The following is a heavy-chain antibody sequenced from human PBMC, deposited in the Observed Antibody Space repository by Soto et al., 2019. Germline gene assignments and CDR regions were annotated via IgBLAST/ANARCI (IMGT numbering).Heavy chain of an antibody. CDR1: GYTFTGYY. CDR3: ARGRITEYSSPLFDY. J-gene: IGHJ4*02. D-gene: IGHD6-6*01. CDR2: INPNSGVT. V-gene: IGHV1-2*02. Sequence: ASVKVSCKGSGYTFTGYYMHWVRQAPGQGLEWVGWINPNSGVTNFAQKFQGRVSMTSDTSISTAYMELNRLTSDDTAVHYCARGRITEYSSPLFDYWGQGTQVTVSS.